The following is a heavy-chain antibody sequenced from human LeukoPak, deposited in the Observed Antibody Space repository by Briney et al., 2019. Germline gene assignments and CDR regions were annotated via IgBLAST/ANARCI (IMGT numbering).Heavy chain of an antibody. Sequence: SETLSLTCTVSGGSISSYYWSWIRQPPGKGLEWIGYIYYSGSTNYNPSLKSRVTISVDTSKNQFSLKLSSVTAADTAVYYCTRAPDGGPLDYWGQGTLVTVSS. J-gene: IGHJ4*02. CDR3: TRAPDGGPLDY. D-gene: IGHD4-23*01. CDR2: IYYSGST. CDR1: GGSISSYY. V-gene: IGHV4-59*01.